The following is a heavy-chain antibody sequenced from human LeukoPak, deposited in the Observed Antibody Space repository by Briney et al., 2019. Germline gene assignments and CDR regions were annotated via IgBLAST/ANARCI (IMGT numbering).Heavy chain of an antibody. CDR1: GYTFTGYY. CDR2: INPNSGGT. D-gene: IGHD2-2*01. V-gene: IGHV1-2*02. Sequence: ASVKVSCKASGYTFTGYYMHWVRQAPGQGLEWMGWINPNSGGTNYAQKFQGRVTISVDTSKNQLSLKLSSVTAADTAVYYCARSKAHLSTSWYGTWFDPWGQGTLVTVSS. J-gene: IGHJ5*02. CDR3: ARSKAHLSTSWYGTWFDP.